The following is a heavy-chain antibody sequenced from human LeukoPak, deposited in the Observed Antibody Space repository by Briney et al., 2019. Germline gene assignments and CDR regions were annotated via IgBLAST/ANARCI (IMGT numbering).Heavy chain of an antibody. D-gene: IGHD2-15*01. CDR2: INPNSGGT. Sequence: ASVKVSCKASGYTFTGYYMHWVRQAPGQGLEWMGWINPNSGGTNYAQKFQGRVTMTRDTSINTAYMEVNGLTSDDTAVFYCARGPRTRGYGFDYWGQGTLVTVSS. V-gene: IGHV1-2*02. CDR3: ARGPRTRGYGFDY. J-gene: IGHJ4*02. CDR1: GYTFTGYY.